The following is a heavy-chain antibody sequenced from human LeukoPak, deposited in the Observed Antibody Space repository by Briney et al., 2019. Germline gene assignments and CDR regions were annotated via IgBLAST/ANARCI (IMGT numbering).Heavy chain of an antibody. J-gene: IGHJ4*02. Sequence: PGRSLRLSCAASGFTFSSYGMHWVRQAPGKGLEWVAVISYDGSNKYYADSVKGRFTISRDNSKNTLYLQMNSLRAEDTAVYYCAKDLYDPIAAADYYFDYWGQGTLVTVSS. CDR1: GFTFSSYG. D-gene: IGHD6-13*01. CDR2: ISYDGSNK. V-gene: IGHV3-30*18. CDR3: AKDLYDPIAAADYYFDY.